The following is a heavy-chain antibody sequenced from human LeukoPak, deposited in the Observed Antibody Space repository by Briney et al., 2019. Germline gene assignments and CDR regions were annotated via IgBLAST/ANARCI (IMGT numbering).Heavy chain of an antibody. CDR3: AKDLSWWVTVDY. D-gene: IGHD2-21*02. J-gene: IGHJ4*02. V-gene: IGHV3-23*01. Sequence: GGSLRLSCAASGFPFSGNAMSWVRQVPGRGLEWVSGVGGDEKTHYADFVRGRFTISRDNAKNTVFLQMNSLTVEDAAVYYCAKDLSWWVTVDYRGQGVLVTVSS. CDR2: VGGDEKT. CDR1: GFPFSGNA.